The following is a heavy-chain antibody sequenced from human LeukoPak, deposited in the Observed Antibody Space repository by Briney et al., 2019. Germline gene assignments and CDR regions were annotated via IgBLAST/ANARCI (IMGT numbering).Heavy chain of an antibody. Sequence: SETLSLTCAVYGGSFSSYYWSWIRQPPGKGLEWIGYIYYSGSTNYNPSLKSRVTISVDTSKNQFSLKLSSVTAADTAVYYCARYYYDSSGYFKGVGAFDIWGQGTMVTVSS. J-gene: IGHJ3*02. V-gene: IGHV4-59*01. D-gene: IGHD3-22*01. CDR1: GGSFSSYY. CDR2: IYYSGST. CDR3: ARYYYDSSGYFKGVGAFDI.